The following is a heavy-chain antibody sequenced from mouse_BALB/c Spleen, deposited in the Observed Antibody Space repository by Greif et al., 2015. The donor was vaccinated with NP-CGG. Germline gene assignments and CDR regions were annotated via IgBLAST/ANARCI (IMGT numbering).Heavy chain of an antibody. V-gene: IGHV1-84*02. CDR2: IYPGSGNT. CDR3: ARRTGTEAMDY. D-gene: IGHD4-1*01. Sequence: VQLQQSGPELVKPGASVKISCKASGYTFTDYYINWVTQKPGQGLEWIGWIYPGSGNTKYNEKFKGKATLTVDTSSSTAYMQLSSLTSEDTAVYFCARRTGTEAMDYWGQGTSVTVSS. J-gene: IGHJ4*01. CDR1: GYTFTDYY.